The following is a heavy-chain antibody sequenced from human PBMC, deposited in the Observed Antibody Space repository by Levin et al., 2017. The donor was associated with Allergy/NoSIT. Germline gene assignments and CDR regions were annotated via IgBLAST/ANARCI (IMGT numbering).Heavy chain of an antibody. CDR2: IYYSGST. Sequence: SETLSLTCTVSGGSISSYYWSWIRQPPGKGLEWIGYIYYSGSTNYNPSLKSRVTISVDTSKNQFSLKLSSVTAADTAVYYCARDADCSGGSCPNWFDPWGQGTLVTVSS. CDR3: ARDADCSGGSCPNWFDP. CDR1: GGSISSYY. J-gene: IGHJ5*02. D-gene: IGHD2-15*01. V-gene: IGHV4-59*01.